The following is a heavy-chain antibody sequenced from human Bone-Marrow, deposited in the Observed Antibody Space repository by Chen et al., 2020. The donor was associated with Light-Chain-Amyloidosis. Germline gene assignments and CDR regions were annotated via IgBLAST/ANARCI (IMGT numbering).Heavy chain of an antibody. CDR3: ARTSGDYYDSAGSPFDP. CDR2: SYARHTKV. D-gene: IGHD3-22*01. CDR1: GYTFTRYW. Sequence: EVQLVQSGAEVKKPGDSLKLSCKASGYTFTRYWIACFRQMPGKGLEWMGISYARHTKVRYSPPVQGQVSMSVETSSSPAYLQWSSRKASDSAMYFCARTSGDYYDSAGSPFDPWGQGSLVTVSS. J-gene: IGHJ5*02. V-gene: IGHV5-51*03.